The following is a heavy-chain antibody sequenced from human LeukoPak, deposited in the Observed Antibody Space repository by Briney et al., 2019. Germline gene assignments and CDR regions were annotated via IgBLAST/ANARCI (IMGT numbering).Heavy chain of an antibody. Sequence: KAGGSLRLSCAASGFTFSSYSMNWVRQAPGKGLGWVSSISSSSSYIYYADSVKGRFTISRDNAKNSLYLQMNGLRAEDTAVYYCARDRPDYGDYPPHFDYRGQGTLVTVSS. J-gene: IGHJ4*02. CDR2: ISSSSSYI. D-gene: IGHD4-17*01. CDR3: ARDRPDYGDYPPHFDY. V-gene: IGHV3-21*01. CDR1: GFTFSSYS.